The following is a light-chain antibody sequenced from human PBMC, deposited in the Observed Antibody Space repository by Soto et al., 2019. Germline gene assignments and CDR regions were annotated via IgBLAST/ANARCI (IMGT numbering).Light chain of an antibody. Sequence: DIQMTQSPSSLSASVGDRVTITCRASQSINNCLSWFQQKPGQAPKLLIYAASSLQSGVPSRFSRSRSGTNLILTINSLQPEDFATYFCHQPYNAPATFGQGTKVGVK. CDR2: AAS. CDR3: HQPYNAPAT. J-gene: IGKJ1*01. CDR1: QSINNC. V-gene: IGKV1-39*01.